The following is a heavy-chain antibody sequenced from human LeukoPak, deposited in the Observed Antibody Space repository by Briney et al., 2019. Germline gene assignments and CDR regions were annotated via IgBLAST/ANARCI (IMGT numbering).Heavy chain of an antibody. V-gene: IGHV1-69*05. CDR3: ARDFYSMGYYYMDV. D-gene: IGHD4-11*01. CDR1: GGTFSSYA. CDR2: IIPIFGTA. Sequence: ASVKVSCKASGGTFSSYAISWVRQAPGQGLEWMGRIIPIFGTANYAQKFQGRVTITTDESTSTAYMELSSPRSEDTAVYYCARDFYSMGYYYMDVWGKGTTVTVSS. J-gene: IGHJ6*03.